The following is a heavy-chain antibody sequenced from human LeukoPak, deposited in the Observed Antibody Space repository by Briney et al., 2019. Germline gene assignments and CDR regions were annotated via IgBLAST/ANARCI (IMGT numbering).Heavy chain of an antibody. CDR2: IYHSGST. Sequence: PSETLSLTCAVSGYSISSGYYWGWIRQPPGKGLEWIGSIYHSGSTYYNPSLKNRVTISVDTSKNQFSLKLSSVTAADTAVYYCARVAVCSGGSCYSGWFDPWGQGTLVTVSS. V-gene: IGHV4-38-2*01. J-gene: IGHJ5*02. CDR1: GYSISSGYY. CDR3: ARVAVCSGGSCYSGWFDP. D-gene: IGHD2-15*01.